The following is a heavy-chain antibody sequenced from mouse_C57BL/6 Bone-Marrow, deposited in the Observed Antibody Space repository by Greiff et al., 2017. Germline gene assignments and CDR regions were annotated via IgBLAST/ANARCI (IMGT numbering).Heavy chain of an antibody. Sequence: QVQLKQPGAELVRPGSSVKLSCKASGYTFTSYWMHWVKQRPIQGLEWIGNIDPSDSETHYNQKFKDKATLTVDESSSTAYMQLSSLTSEDSAVYYCARRDYSITTVVATVDYWGQGTTLTVSS. D-gene: IGHD1-1*01. CDR3: ARRDYSITTVVATVDY. CDR1: GYTFTSYW. J-gene: IGHJ2*01. CDR2: IDPSDSET. V-gene: IGHV1-52*01.